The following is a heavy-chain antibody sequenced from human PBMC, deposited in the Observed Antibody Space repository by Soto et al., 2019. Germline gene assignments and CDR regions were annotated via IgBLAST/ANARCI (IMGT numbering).Heavy chain of an antibody. V-gene: IGHV1-69*13. Sequence: SVKVSCKASGGTFSSYAISWVRQAPGQGLEWMGGIIPIFGTANYAQKFQGRVTITADESTSTAYMELSSLRSEDTAVYYCATQTTVVRSYYYYGMDVWGQGTTVTGSS. CDR2: IIPIFGTA. D-gene: IGHD4-17*01. J-gene: IGHJ6*02. CDR3: ATQTTVVRSYYYYGMDV. CDR1: GGTFSSYA.